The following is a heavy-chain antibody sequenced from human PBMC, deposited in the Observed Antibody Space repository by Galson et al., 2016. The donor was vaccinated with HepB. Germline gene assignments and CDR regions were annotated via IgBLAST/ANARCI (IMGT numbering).Heavy chain of an antibody. CDR1: GFSFSNCA. J-gene: IGHJ4*02. Sequence: SLRLSCAASGFSFSNCALSWVRQAPGKGLEWVSSISGRGSSTYYAASVKDRFTISRDNSKNTLSLQMDVLRAEDTDIYFCVKGPRGYYDSSGHPFDFWGQGTLVTVSS. CDR2: ISGRGSST. V-gene: IGHV3-23*01. CDR3: VKGPRGYYDSSGHPFDF. D-gene: IGHD3-22*01.